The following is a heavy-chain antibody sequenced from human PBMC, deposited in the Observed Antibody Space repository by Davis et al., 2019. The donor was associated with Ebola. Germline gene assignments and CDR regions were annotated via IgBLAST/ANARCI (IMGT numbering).Heavy chain of an antibody. V-gene: IGHV3-23*01. CDR2: ISGSGGST. J-gene: IGHJ4*02. CDR1: GFTFSSYA. D-gene: IGHD3-3*01. Sequence: EGSLRLSCAASGFTFSSYAMSWVRQAPGKGLEWVSAISGSGGSTYYADSVKGRFTISRDNSKNTLYLQMNSLRAEDTAVYYCAKGGDFWGGISIDYWGQGTLVTVSS. CDR3: AKGGDFWGGISIDY.